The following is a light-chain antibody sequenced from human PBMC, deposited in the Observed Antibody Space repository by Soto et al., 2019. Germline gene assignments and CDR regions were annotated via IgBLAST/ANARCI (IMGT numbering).Light chain of an antibody. CDR2: GAS. CDR3: QQYGSSGT. J-gene: IGKJ1*01. V-gene: IGKV3-15*01. Sequence: EIVMTQSPATLSVSPGERATLSCRASQSVNNNLAWYQQKPGQAPSLLIYGASTRATGIPARFSGSGSGTEFTLTISSLQSEDFAVYYCQQYGSSGTFGQGTKVEIK. CDR1: QSVNNN.